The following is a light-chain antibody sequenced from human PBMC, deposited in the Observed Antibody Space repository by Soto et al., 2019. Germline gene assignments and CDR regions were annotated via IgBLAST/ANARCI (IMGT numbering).Light chain of an antibody. J-gene: IGKJ4*01. CDR3: QQYNNWPPLT. CDR2: GAS. Sequence: ELVMTQSPATLSVSPGERATLSCRASQSVSSNLAWYQQKPGQAPRLLIYGASTRATGIPARFSGSGSGTEFTLTISSLQSEDFAVYYGQQYNNWPPLTFGGGTKVDIK. CDR1: QSVSSN. V-gene: IGKV3-15*01.